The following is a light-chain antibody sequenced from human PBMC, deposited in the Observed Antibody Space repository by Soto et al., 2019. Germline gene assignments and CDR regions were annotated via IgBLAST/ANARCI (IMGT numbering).Light chain of an antibody. CDR3: QQYKIFPYT. CDR1: ETISNF. Sequence: DIQMTQSPSTLSASVGDRVAITCRASETISNFLAWYQQKPGKAPKLLFFDASNLESGVPSRFSGSGSGTEFTLTITSLQPDDFATYYCQQYKIFPYTCGQGTNLDLK. CDR2: DAS. J-gene: IGKJ2*01. V-gene: IGKV1-5*01.